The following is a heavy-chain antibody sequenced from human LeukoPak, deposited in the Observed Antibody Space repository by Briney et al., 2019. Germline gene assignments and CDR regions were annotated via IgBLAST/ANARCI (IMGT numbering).Heavy chain of an antibody. Sequence: GGSLRLSCATSGFTFNSYWMTWVRQAPGKGLEWVANIKYDDSEKYLVESVKGRFTISRENAKNSVFLQMNSLRVEDTAMYYCARGRDASYWGQGTQVTVSS. CDR1: GFTFNSYW. D-gene: IGHD2-2*01. CDR2: IKYDDSEK. V-gene: IGHV3-7*01. CDR3: ARGRDASY. J-gene: IGHJ4*02.